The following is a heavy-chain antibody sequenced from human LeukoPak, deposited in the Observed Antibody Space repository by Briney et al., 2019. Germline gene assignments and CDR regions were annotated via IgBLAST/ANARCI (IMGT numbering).Heavy chain of an antibody. CDR1: GFSFTDYP. V-gene: IGHV3-48*02. J-gene: IGHJ4*02. CDR2: IRTTAEGAKYA. D-gene: IGHD1-1*01. Sequence: GGSLRLSCATSGFSFTDYPMNWGRQAPGKGLEWISNIRTTAEGAKYAYYADSVKGRVTISRDDGKNTLYLHMNSLRDDDTAVYYCATDQRHAFDYWGQGILVTVSS. CDR3: ATDQRHAFDY.